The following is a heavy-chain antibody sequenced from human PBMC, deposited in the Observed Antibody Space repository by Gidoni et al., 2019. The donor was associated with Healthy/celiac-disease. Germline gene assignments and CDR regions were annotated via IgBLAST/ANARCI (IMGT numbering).Heavy chain of an antibody. D-gene: IGHD5-18*01. CDR1: GFTFGDYA. CDR2: IRSKAYGGTT. V-gene: IGHV3-49*05. Sequence: EVQLVESGGGLVKPGRSLRLSCTASGFTFGDYAMSWFRQAPGKGLEWVGFIRSKAYGGTTEYAASVKGRFTISRDDSKSIAYLQMNSLKTEDTAVYYCTRDIRGYSYGTIFDYWGQGTLVTVSS. CDR3: TRDIRGYSYGTIFDY. J-gene: IGHJ4*02.